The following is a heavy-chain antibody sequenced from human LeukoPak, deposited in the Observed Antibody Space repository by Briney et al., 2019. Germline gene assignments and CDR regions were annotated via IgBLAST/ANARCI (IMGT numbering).Heavy chain of an antibody. D-gene: IGHD1-14*01. CDR3: AREDPDRKIDY. J-gene: IGHJ4*02. V-gene: IGHV4-4*02. CDR2: IYHSGFT. Sequence: GSLRLSCAASGFTFSNAWMSWVRQSPGKGLEWIGEIYHSGFTNYNPSLKSRVTISVDKPKNHFSLKLSSVTAADTAVYYCAREDPDRKIDYWGQGTLVTVSS. CDR1: GFTFSNAW.